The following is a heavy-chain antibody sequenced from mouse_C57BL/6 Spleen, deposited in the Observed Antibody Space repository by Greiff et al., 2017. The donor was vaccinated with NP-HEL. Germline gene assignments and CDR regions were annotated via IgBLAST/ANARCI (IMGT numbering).Heavy chain of an antibody. CDR2: ISSGSSTI. Sequence: EVHLVESGGGLVKPGGSLKLSCAASGFTFSDYGMHWVRQAPEKGLEWVAYISSGSSTIYYADTVKGRFTISRDNAKNTLFLQMTSLRSEDTAMYYCARDHYYGSRGDFDYWGQGTTLTVSS. J-gene: IGHJ2*01. CDR3: ARDHYYGSRGDFDY. V-gene: IGHV5-17*01. CDR1: GFTFSDYG. D-gene: IGHD1-1*01.